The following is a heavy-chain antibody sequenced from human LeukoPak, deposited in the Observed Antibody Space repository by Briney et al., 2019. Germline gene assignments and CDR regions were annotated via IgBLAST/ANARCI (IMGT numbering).Heavy chain of an antibody. CDR2: ISSSGSTK. CDR1: GFTFSSYE. V-gene: IGHV3-48*03. J-gene: IGHJ6*02. D-gene: IGHD1-20*01. CDR3: TRPSYNWKGRGMDV. Sequence: GGSLRVSCAASGFTFSSYEMNWVRQAPGKGMEWVSYISSSGSTKYYADSVKGRFTISRDNAKNSLHLQMNSLRAEDTAIYYCTRPSYNWKGRGMDVWGQGTTVTVSS.